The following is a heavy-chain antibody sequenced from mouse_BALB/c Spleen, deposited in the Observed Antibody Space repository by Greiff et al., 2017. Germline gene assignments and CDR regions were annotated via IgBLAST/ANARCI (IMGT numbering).Heavy chain of an antibody. Sequence: EVKLVESGAELVKPGASVKLSCTASGFNIKDTYMHWVKQRPEQGLEWIVRIDPANGNTKYDPKFQGKATITADTSSNTAYLQLSSLTSEDTAVYYCARSMFAYWGQGTLVTVSA. V-gene: IGHV14-3*02. D-gene: IGHD2-3*01. J-gene: IGHJ3*01. CDR1: GFNIKDTY. CDR3: ARSMFAY. CDR2: IDPANGNT.